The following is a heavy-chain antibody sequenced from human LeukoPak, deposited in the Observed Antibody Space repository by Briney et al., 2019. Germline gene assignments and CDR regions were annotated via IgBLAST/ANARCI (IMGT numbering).Heavy chain of an antibody. V-gene: IGHV5-51*01. J-gene: IGHJ4*02. CDR1: GSIFTSYW. CDR2: MYPGDSDT. CDR3: ARLHGDYAAGY. Sequence: TTGASLQISCKGSGSIFTSYWIGWVRQLPGKGLEWMGIMYPGDSDTRYSPSFQGQVTISADKSISTASLQWSSLKASDTAMYYCARLHGDYAAGYWGQGTLVTVPS. D-gene: IGHD4-17*01.